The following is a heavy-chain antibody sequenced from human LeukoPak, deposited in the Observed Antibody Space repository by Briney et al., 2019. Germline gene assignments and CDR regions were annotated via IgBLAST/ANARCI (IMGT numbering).Heavy chain of an antibody. CDR3: ASYPRSIPRPPFDY. CDR2: INPNNGDT. Sequence: ASVKVSCKASGYTYTAQYMHWVRQAPGRGLEWMGWINPNNGDTKYAQSFLGRVTLTRDTSTTTDYMELSSLSSDDTAVYFWASYPRSIPRPPFDYWGQGTLVTVS. D-gene: IGHD2-21*01. CDR1: GYTYTAQY. V-gene: IGHV1-2*02. J-gene: IGHJ4*02.